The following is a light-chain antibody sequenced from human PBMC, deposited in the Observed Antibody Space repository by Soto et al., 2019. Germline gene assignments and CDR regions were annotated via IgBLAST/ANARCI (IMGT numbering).Light chain of an antibody. J-gene: IGLJ2*01. CDR1: SSDVGGYNY. Sequence: QSVLTQPPSASGSPGQSVTISCTGTSSDVGGYNYVSWFQQHPGKAPKLMIYDVIKRPSGVPGRFSGSKSGNTASLTVSGLQAEDEADYYCSSFGGSDNVVFGGGTKVTVL. CDR3: SSFGGSDNVV. CDR2: DVI. V-gene: IGLV2-8*01.